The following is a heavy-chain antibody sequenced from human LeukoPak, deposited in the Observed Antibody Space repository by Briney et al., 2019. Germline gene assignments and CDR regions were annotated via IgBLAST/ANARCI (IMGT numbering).Heavy chain of an antibody. Sequence: PGGSLRLSCAASGFTFSSSAMTWVRQAPGKGLEWVSIISDSGGSTYYADSVKGRFTISRDNSKNTLYLQMNSLRAEDTAVYYCAKDDLYYYDSSGYGAFDIWGQGTMATVSS. CDR2: ISDSGGST. V-gene: IGHV3-23*01. CDR1: GFTFSSSA. J-gene: IGHJ3*02. D-gene: IGHD3-22*01. CDR3: AKDDLYYYDSSGYGAFDI.